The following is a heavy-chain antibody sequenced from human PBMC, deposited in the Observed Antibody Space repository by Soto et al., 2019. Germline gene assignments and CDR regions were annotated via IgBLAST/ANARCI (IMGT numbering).Heavy chain of an antibody. D-gene: IGHD6-13*01. J-gene: IGHJ5*02. CDR2: IKQDGSEK. CDR1: GFTFSSYW. CDR3: ARADVAYSSSWYWFDP. V-gene: IGHV3-7*01. Sequence: PGGSLRLSCAASGFTFSSYWMSWVRQAPGKGLEWVANIKQDGSEKYYVDSVKGRFTISRDNAKNSLYLQMNSLRAEDTAVYYCARADVAYSSSWYWFDPWGQGTLVTVS.